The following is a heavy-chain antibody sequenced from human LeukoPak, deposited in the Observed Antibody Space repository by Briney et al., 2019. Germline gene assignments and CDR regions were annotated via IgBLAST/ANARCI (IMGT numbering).Heavy chain of an antibody. J-gene: IGHJ5*02. CDR3: ARGRCSGSYYVKGWFDP. CDR1: GGTFSSYA. Sequence: SVKVSCKASGGTFSSYAISWVRQAPGQGLEWMGRIIPILGIANYAQKFQGRVTITADKSTSTAYMELSSLRSEDTAVYYCARGRCSGSYYVKGWFDPWGQGTLVTVSS. D-gene: IGHD1-26*01. V-gene: IGHV1-69*04. CDR2: IIPILGIA.